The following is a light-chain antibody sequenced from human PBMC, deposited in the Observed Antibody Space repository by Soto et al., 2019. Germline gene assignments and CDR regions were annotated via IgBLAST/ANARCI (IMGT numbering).Light chain of an antibody. Sequence: QSALTQPPSASGSPGQSVTISCTGTGSDVGGNNYVSWYQQHPGKAPKLMIYEVNKRPSGVPDRFSGSKSGNTASLTVSALQADDEADYYCNSYVGITINVVCGGGTKLTVL. CDR2: EVN. CDR1: GSDVGGNNY. J-gene: IGLJ2*01. V-gene: IGLV2-8*01. CDR3: NSYVGITINVV.